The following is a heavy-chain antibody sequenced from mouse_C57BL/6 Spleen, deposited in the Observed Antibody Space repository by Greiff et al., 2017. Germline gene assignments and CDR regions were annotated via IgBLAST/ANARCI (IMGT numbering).Heavy chain of an antibody. J-gene: IGHJ3*01. D-gene: IGHD2-2*01. CDR3: ARELSMVI. CDR2: IYPGDGDT. CDR1: GYAFSSSW. V-gene: IGHV1-82*01. Sequence: VQLQESGPELVKPGASVKISCKASGYAFSSSWMNWVKQRPGKGLEWIGRIYPGDGDTNYNGKFKGKATLTADKSSSTAYMQLSSLTSEDSAVYFCARELSMVIWGQGTLVTVSA.